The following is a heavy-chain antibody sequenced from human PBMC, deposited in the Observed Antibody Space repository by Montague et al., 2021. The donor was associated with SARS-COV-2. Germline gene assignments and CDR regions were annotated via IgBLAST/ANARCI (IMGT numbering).Heavy chain of an antibody. V-gene: IGHV4-59*08. CDR3: ARHYSATLPAVY. J-gene: IGHJ4*02. Sequence: SETLSLTCTVPGGCISGFYWSWFRQHPGKELEWIGYISDSGSTNYNPSLTSRVTMSVDTSKNQFSLKVNSVTAADTAVYYCARHYSATLPAVYWGQGTLVTGSS. CDR1: GGCISGFY. D-gene: IGHD2-15*01. CDR2: ISDSGST.